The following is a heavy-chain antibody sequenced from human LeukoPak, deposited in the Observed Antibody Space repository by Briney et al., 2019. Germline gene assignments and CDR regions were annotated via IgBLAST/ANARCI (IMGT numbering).Heavy chain of an antibody. CDR1: GFTFSSYE. Sequence: PGGSLRLSCAASGFTFSSYEMNWVRQAPGKGLEWVSYINSRGNTIDYADSVKGRFTISRDNAENSLYLQMNSLRAEDTAVYYCARDMNVGGVYFDYWGQGTLVTVSS. D-gene: IGHD3-16*01. CDR2: INSRGNTI. J-gene: IGHJ4*02. V-gene: IGHV3-48*03. CDR3: ARDMNVGGVYFDY.